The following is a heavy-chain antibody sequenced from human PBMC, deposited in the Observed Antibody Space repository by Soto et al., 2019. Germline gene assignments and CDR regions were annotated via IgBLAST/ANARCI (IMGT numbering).Heavy chain of an antibody. CDR1: GFTFSIYG. CDR2: IWYDGSNK. J-gene: IGHJ4*02. D-gene: IGHD3-3*01. V-gene: IGHV3-33*01. Sequence: GGSLRLSCAASGFTFSIYGMHWVRQAPGKGLEWVAVIWYDGSNKYYADSVKGRFTISRDNSKNTLYLQMNSLRAEDTAVYYCARTPGPYDFWSGYQIDYWGQGTLVTVSS. CDR3: ARTPGPYDFWSGYQIDY.